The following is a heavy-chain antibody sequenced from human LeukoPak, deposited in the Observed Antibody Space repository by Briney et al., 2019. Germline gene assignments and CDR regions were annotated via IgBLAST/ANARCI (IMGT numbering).Heavy chain of an antibody. Sequence: SETLSLTCAVYGGSFSGYYWSWIRQPPGKGLEWIGYIYYSGSTNYNPSLKSRVTISVDTSKNQFSLKLSSVTAADTAVYYCARGRYDFWSGYSLDYWGQGTLVTVSS. CDR3: ARGRYDFWSGYSLDY. CDR2: IYYSGST. D-gene: IGHD3-3*01. J-gene: IGHJ4*02. CDR1: GGSFSGYY. V-gene: IGHV4-59*01.